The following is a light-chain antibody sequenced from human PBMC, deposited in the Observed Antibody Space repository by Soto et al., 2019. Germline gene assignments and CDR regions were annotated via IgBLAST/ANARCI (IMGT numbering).Light chain of an antibody. V-gene: IGKV1-27*01. J-gene: IGKJ4*01. CDR3: QQYGSSHLT. CDR2: TAS. CDR1: QGISNY. Sequence: DIQMTQSPSSLSASVGDRVTITCRASQGISNYLAWYQQKPGKVPKLLIYTASTLQSGVPSRFSGSGSGTDFTLIINGLEPEDFAVYFCQQYGSSHLTFGGGTKVDIK.